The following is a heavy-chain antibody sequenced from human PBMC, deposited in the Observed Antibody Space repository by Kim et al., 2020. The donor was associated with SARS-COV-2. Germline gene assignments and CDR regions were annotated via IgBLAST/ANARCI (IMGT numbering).Heavy chain of an antibody. J-gene: IGHJ6*02. CDR2: IWYDGSNK. Sequence: GGSLRLSCAASGFTFSSYGMHWVRQAPGKGLEWVAVIWYDGSNKYYADSVKGRFTISRDNSKNTLYLQMNSLRAEDTAVYYCAKFHYDSSGYYADYYYGMDVWGQGTTVTVSS. V-gene: IGHV3-33*06. CDR1: GFTFSSYG. CDR3: AKFHYDSSGYYADYYYGMDV. D-gene: IGHD3-22*01.